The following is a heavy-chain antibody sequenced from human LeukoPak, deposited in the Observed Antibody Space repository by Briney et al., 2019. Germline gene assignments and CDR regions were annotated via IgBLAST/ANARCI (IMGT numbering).Heavy chain of an antibody. CDR1: GFTFSSYS. D-gene: IGHD6-6*01. CDR3: AKAIRYSSSASDC. J-gene: IGHJ4*02. V-gene: IGHV3-48*01. Sequence: QPGGSLRLSCAASGFTFSSYSMNWVRQAPGKGLEWVSYITSSSSTIYYADSVKGRFAISRDNSKNTLSLQMNSLRAEDTAVYFCAKAIRYSSSASDCWGQGTLVTVSS. CDR2: ITSSSSTI.